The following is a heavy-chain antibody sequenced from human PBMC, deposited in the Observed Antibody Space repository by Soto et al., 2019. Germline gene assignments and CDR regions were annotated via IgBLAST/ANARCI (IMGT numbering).Heavy chain of an antibody. V-gene: IGHV3-7*03. CDR2: IKEDGSEK. CDR1: GFTFSSYW. J-gene: IGHJ4*02. CDR3: ARGPLDY. Sequence: GGSLRLSCAASGFTFSSYWMNWVRQAPGGGLEWVANIKEDGSEKTYADSVEGRFTISRDNAKNSLDLQMNSLRAGDTAVYYCARGPLDYWGQGTLVTVSS.